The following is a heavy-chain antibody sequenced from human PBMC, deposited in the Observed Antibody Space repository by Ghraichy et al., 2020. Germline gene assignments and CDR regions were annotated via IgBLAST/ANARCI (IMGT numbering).Heavy chain of an antibody. V-gene: IGHV1-69*13. D-gene: IGHD3-10*01. Sequence: SVKVSCKASGASFSSYAISWVRLAPGQGPEWMGGITPIFGTANHAQKFQGRVTITADQSTRTVYMELSSLRSEDTAVYYCARSGSYYYYMDVWGKGTTVTVSS. CDR2: ITPIFGTA. CDR3: ARSGSYYYYMDV. CDR1: GASFSSYA. J-gene: IGHJ6*03.